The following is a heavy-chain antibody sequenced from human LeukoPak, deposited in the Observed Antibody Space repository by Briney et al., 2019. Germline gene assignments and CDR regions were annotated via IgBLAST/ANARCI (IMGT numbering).Heavy chain of an antibody. J-gene: IGHJ3*02. V-gene: IGHV6-1*01. CDR1: GDSVSSNSAA. Sequence: SQTLSLTCAITGDSVSSNSAAWNWIRQSPSRGLERLGRTYYRFKWYSDYAISVSSRITINPDTSNNQFSLRLNSVTPEDTAVYYCARDADGIDAFDIWGQGTMVTVSS. D-gene: IGHD1-14*01. CDR2: TYYRFKWYS. CDR3: ARDADGIDAFDI.